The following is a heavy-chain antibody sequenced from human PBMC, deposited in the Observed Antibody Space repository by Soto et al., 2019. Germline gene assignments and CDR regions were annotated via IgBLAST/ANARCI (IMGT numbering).Heavy chain of an antibody. CDR2: ISGSGGST. CDR1: GFAFSSYA. V-gene: IGHV3-23*01. Sequence: GGSLRLSCAASGFAFSSYAMTWVRQAPGKGLEWVSSISGSGGSTYYADSVKGRFAISRDNSKNTLYLQMNSLRAEDTAVYYCARGLWEFVSDYWGQGTLVTVSS. CDR3: ARGLWEFVSDY. J-gene: IGHJ4*02. D-gene: IGHD3-16*01.